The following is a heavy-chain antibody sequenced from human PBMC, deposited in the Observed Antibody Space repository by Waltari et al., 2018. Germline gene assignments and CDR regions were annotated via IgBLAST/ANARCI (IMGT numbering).Heavy chain of an antibody. CDR3: VSSSTSNRVWDY. CDR2: VMPIVGRV. D-gene: IGHD2-2*01. CDR1: GEIFSSHA. J-gene: IGHJ4*02. Sequence: QVQLVQSGAEVRKPGSSVKLSCKTSGEIFSSHAFSWVRQAPGQGLQWMCEVMPIVGRVDSAQKFQDRVTISADDSTSTAHMELTSLRSEDTAMYYCVSSSTSNRVWDYWGPGTLVTVSS. V-gene: IGHV1-69*12.